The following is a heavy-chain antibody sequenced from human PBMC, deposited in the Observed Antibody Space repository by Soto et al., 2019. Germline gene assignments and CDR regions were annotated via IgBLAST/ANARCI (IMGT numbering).Heavy chain of an antibody. Sequence: QVQLVESGGGVVQSGRSLRLSCAASGFTFSNYGMQWVRQAPGKGLEWVAVIWYDGSNKYYADSVKGRFTISRDNSTNTLYLQMNRLRAGDTGVYYCAREPGLGSGWYGFDYWGLGTLVTVSS. J-gene: IGHJ4*02. CDR2: IWYDGSNK. CDR3: AREPGLGSGWYGFDY. D-gene: IGHD6-19*01. CDR1: GFTFSNYG. V-gene: IGHV3-33*01.